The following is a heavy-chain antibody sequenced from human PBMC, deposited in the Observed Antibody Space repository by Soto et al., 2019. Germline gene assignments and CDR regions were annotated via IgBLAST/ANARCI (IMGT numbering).Heavy chain of an antibody. Sequence: PSETLSLTCSVSGDSISSVAHYWSWVRQPPGKGLEWIGSLYYTGSTYYNPSLKSRAAISIDTSKNQFSLKLSSVTAADTAVYYCARGSTGYSSSWYRDWGQGTLVTVSS. J-gene: IGHJ4*02. CDR1: GDSISSVAHY. D-gene: IGHD6-13*01. CDR2: LYYTGST. V-gene: IGHV4-39*01. CDR3: ARGSTGYSSSWYRD.